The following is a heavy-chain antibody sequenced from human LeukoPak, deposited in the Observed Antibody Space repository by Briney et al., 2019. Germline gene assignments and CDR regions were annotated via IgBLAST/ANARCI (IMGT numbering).Heavy chain of an antibody. D-gene: IGHD6-25*01. J-gene: IGHJ5*02. V-gene: IGHV4-38-2*02. CDR1: DYSISSGYF. Sequence: PSETLSLTCSVSDYSISSGYFWGWIRQPPGKGLEWIGSIYHSGSTHYNPSLKSRVTISVDTSRNQFSLRLTSVTAADTAVYYCAKGNGVSGYSDDWFDPRDQGTLVTVSS. CDR2: IYHSGST. CDR3: AKGNGVSGYSDDWFDP.